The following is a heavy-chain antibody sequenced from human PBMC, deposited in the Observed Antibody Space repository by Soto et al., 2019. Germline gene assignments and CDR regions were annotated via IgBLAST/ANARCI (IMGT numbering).Heavy chain of an antibody. CDR1: GYTFTSYY. CDR2: IXPXXXSX. V-gene: IGHV1-46*01. D-gene: IGHD3-22*01. CDR3: ARDLPNYYDSSYFDY. J-gene: IGHJ4*02. Sequence: ASVKVSCKASGYTFTSYYMHWVRQAPGQGLEWMGXIXPXXXSXSXAXKXXXXVTMTRDTSTSTVYMELSRLRSEDTALYYCARDLPNYYDSSYFDYWGQGTLVTVSS.